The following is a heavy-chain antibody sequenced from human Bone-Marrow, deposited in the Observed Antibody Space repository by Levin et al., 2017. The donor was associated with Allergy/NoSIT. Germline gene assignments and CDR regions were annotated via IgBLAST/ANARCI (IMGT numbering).Heavy chain of an antibody. Sequence: SGGSLRLSCAASGFTVSSNYMSWVRQAPGKGLEWVSVIYSGGSTYYADSVKGRFTISRDNSKNTLYLQMNSLRAEDTAVYYCARVGGNSYYYYDGMDVWGQGTTVTVSS. J-gene: IGHJ6*02. CDR1: GFTVSSNY. CDR3: ARVGGNSYYYYDGMDV. V-gene: IGHV3-53*01. CDR2: IYSGGST. D-gene: IGHD4-23*01.